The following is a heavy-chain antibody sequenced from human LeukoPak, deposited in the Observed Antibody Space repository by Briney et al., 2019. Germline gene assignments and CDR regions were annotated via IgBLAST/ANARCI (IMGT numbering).Heavy chain of an antibody. V-gene: IGHV4-39*01. D-gene: IGHD1-20*01. J-gene: IGHJ3*01. Sequence: SGTLSLTCNVSGGSVSGCTYYWGWIRQPPGKGLEWIGSIYYSGSTYYNPSLKSRVTISVDTSKNQFSLKLSSVTAADTAVYYCATLSRYNWNFDVWGQGTMLTISA. CDR3: ATLSRYNWNFDV. CDR1: GGSVSGCTYY. CDR2: IYYSGST.